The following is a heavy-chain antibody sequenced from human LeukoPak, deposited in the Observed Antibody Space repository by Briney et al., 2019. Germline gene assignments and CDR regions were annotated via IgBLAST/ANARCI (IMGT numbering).Heavy chain of an antibody. CDR2: ISDSGVNT. J-gene: IGHJ4*02. Sequence: GGSLRLSCAAAGFSVSSSYMNWVRQAPGKGLEWVSTISDSGVNTHYADSVKGRFTISRDNSRDTLFLQMNSLRVEDSAVYYCAKDVGPILFDYWSQGTLVTVSS. V-gene: IGHV3-23*01. CDR1: GFSVSSSY. CDR3: AKDVGPILFDY. D-gene: IGHD1-26*01.